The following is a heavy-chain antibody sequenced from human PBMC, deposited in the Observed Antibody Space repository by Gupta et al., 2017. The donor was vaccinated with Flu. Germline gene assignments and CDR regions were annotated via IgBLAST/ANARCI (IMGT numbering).Heavy chain of an antibody. CDR2: IYVDDDK. V-gene: IGHV2-5*02. D-gene: IGHD2-21*01. CDR1: GFSLNTDRAG. J-gene: IGHJ4*02. Sequence: QLTLRESGTPLVKPTPTLTLTCPFSGFSLNTDRAGVGWIRQPPGNALELLALIYVDDDKLFNPSLWSRLTIAKDTSKNHVVLRLTNMDPVDTATYFCARRCQYCAGDCLESFDLWGQGTLVTVSS. CDR3: ARRCQYCAGDCLESFDL.